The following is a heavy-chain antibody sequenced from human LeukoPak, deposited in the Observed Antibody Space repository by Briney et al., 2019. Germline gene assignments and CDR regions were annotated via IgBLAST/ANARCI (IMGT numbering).Heavy chain of an antibody. CDR2: VVPDGRVQ. Sequence: GGSLRLSCAVSGFTFSTHWMSWVRQIPGKGPEWVASVVPDGRVQYYVDSMKGRFTISRDNAKNSLYLQMNSLRAEDTAVYCCARGDVDYWGQGTLVTVSS. CDR1: GFTFSTHW. V-gene: IGHV3-7*01. J-gene: IGHJ4*02. CDR3: ARGDVDY.